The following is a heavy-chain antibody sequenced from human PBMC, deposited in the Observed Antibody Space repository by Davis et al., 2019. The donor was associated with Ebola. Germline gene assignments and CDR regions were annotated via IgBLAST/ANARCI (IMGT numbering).Heavy chain of an antibody. CDR2: INSDGSST. CDR3: ARDDIVVVPAAIGYYYYGMDV. Sequence: GESLKISCAASGFTFSSYCMHWVRQAPGKGLVWVSRINSDGSSTSYADSVKGRFTISRDNAKNTLYLQMNSLRAEDTAVDYCARDDIVVVPAAIGYYYYGMDVWSQGTTVTVSS. J-gene: IGHJ6*02. CDR1: GFTFSSYC. V-gene: IGHV3-74*01. D-gene: IGHD2-2*02.